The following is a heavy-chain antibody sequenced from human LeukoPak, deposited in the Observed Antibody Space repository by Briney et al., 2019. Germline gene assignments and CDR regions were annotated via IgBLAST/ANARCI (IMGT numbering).Heavy chain of an antibody. CDR1: GFTFSSYS. Sequence: QPGGSLRLSCAASGFTFSSYSMNWVRQAPGKGLEWVSYISSSSSTIYYADSVKGRFTISRDNAKNSLYLQMNSLRAEDTAVYYCARGPPLRYYGSGSYYIVTPRYYYYMDVWGKGTTVTISS. D-gene: IGHD3-10*01. CDR3: ARGPPLRYYGSGSYYIVTPRYYYYMDV. V-gene: IGHV3-48*04. J-gene: IGHJ6*03. CDR2: ISSSSSTI.